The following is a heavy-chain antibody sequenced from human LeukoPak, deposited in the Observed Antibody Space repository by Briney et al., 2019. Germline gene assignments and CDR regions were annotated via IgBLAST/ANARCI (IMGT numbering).Heavy chain of an antibody. V-gene: IGHV4-59*01. CDR2: IYYSGST. Sequence: SETLSLTCTVSGGSISSYYWSWIRQPPGKGLEWIGYIYYSGSTSYNPSLKSRVTISVDTSKNQFSLKLSSVTAADTAVYYCAREDTVTDAFDIWGQGTMVTVSS. CDR3: AREDTVTDAFDI. D-gene: IGHD4-17*01. CDR1: GGSISSYY. J-gene: IGHJ3*02.